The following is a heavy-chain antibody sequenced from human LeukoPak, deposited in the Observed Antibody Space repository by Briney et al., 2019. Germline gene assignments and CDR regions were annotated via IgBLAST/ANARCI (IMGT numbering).Heavy chain of an antibody. CDR1: GFTFSSHA. D-gene: IGHD2-2*01. CDR3: ANDLSYQLPSYGMDV. J-gene: IGHJ6*02. Sequence: GGSLRLSCTASGFTFSSHAMSWVRQAPGKGLEWVSGISGSGGSTYYADSVKGRFTISRDNSKNTLYLQMNSLRAEDTAVYYCANDLSYQLPSYGMDVWGQGTTVTVSS. CDR2: ISGSGGST. V-gene: IGHV3-23*01.